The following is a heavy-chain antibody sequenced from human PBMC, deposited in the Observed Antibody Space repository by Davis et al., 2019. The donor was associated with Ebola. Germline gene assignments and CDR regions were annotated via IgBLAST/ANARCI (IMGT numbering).Heavy chain of an antibody. CDR2: INHSGST. J-gene: IGHJ4*02. D-gene: IGHD1-14*01. CDR3: ARGYHHNPHFDY. V-gene: IGHV4-34*01. Sequence: PSETLSLTCAVYGGPFSGYYWSWIRQPPGKGLEWIGEINHSGSTNYNPSLKSRVTISVDTSKNQFSLKLSSVTAADTAVYYCARGYHHNPHFDYWGQGTLVTVSS. CDR1: GGPFSGYY.